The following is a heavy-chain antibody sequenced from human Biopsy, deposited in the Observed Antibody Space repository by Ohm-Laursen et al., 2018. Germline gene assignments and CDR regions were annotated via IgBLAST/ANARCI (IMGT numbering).Heavy chain of an antibody. CDR1: GVSINGGRYY. V-gene: IGHV4-31*03. CDR2: IFYSANT. J-gene: IGHJ4*02. CDR3: ARLGSGDYFPTFFDF. Sequence: TLSLTCTVSGVSINGGRYYWNWIRHHPGKGPEWIGNIFYSANTYYNPSLKSRVTISVDTSKNQFSLKLSSVTAADTAVYYCARLGSGDYFPTFFDFWGQGALATVSS. D-gene: IGHD5-12*01.